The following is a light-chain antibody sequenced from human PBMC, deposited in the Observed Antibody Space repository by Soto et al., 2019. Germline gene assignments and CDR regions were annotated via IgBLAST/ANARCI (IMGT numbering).Light chain of an antibody. CDR2: EAS. CDR3: QQYHRYSRT. J-gene: IGKJ1*01. CDR1: HSLIKW. Sequence: DIQMTQSPTTLSASVGDRVTITCRASHSLIKWLAWYQQKPGKAPKLLIYEASTLQSGVPSRFSGSGSGTEFTLTISSLQPDDFATYYCQQYHRYSRTFGQGTKVDIK. V-gene: IGKV1-5*03.